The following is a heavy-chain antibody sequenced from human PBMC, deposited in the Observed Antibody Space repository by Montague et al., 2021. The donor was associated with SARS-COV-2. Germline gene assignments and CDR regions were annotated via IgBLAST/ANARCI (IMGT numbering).Heavy chain of an antibody. CDR3: GLGRGFAVGNHCYYSYGLDV. CDR2: ISYSGST. Sequence: SETLPLTCTVSGGSIRSSSHFWGWFRQPPGQRLEWIGTISYSGSTYYSPSLKSRVIISADTSKNQFSLNLRSVTAADTAVYFCGLGRGFAVGNHCYYSYGLDVWGQGTTVTVSS. CDR1: GGSIRSSSHF. J-gene: IGHJ6*02. V-gene: IGHV4-39*07. D-gene: IGHD3-10*01.